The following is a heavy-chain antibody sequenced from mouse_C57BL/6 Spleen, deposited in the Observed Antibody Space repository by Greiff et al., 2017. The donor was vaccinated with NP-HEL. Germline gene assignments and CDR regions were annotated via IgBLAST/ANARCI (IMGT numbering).Heavy chain of an antibody. CDR2: SRNKANDYTT. V-gene: IGHV7-1*01. CDR3: ARDYRGYFDV. J-gene: IGHJ1*03. D-gene: IGHD2-12*01. Sequence: EVKLMESGGGLVQSGRSLRLSCATSGFTFSDFYMEWVRQAPGKGLEWIAASRNKANDYTTEYSASVKGRFIVSRDTSQSILYLQMNALRAEDTAIYYCARDYRGYFDVWGTGTTVTVSS. CDR1: GFTFSDFY.